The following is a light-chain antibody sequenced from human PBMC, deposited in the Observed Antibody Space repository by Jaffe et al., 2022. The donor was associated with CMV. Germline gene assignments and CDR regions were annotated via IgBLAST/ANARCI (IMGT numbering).Light chain of an antibody. J-gene: IGKJ1*01. V-gene: IGKV3-20*01. CDR3: HQYSDSPRT. CDR2: GAS. CDR1: QSVRSSY. Sequence: VLTQSPGTLSLSPGERATLSCRASQSVRSSYLAWYQQKPGQAPRLLIYGASSRAAGIPDRFSGSGSGTDFTLTISRLEPEDFAVYYCHQYSDSPRTFGQGTNVEIK.